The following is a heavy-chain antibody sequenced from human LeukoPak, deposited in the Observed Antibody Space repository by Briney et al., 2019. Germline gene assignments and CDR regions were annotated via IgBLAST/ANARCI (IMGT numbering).Heavy chain of an antibody. CDR1: GFTSDDYG. J-gene: IGHJ5*02. V-gene: IGHV3-20*04. Sequence: PGGSLRLSCAASGFTSDDYGMSWVRQAPGKGLEWVSGINWNGGSTGYADSVKGRFTISRDNAKNSLYLQMNSLRAEDTALYYCARGQGSGYDSNWFDPWGQGTLVTVSS. D-gene: IGHD5-12*01. CDR2: INWNGGST. CDR3: ARGQGSGYDSNWFDP.